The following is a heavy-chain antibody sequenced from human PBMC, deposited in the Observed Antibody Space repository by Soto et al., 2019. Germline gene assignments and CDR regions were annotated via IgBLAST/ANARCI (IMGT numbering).Heavy chain of an antibody. Sequence: GASVKVSCKASGYTFTSYGISWVRQAPGQGLEWMGWISAYNGNTNYAQKLQGRVTMTTDTSKNQFSLKLNSVTAADTAVYYCARGEESYVYFFHYWGPGTLVTVSS. D-gene: IGHD3-10*01. CDR2: ISAYNGNT. CDR1: GYTFTSYG. V-gene: IGHV1-18*01. J-gene: IGHJ4*02. CDR3: ARGEESYVYFFHY.